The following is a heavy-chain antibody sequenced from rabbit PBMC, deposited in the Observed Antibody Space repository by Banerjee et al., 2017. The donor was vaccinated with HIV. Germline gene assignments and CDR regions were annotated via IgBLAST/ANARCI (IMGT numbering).Heavy chain of an antibody. J-gene: IGHJ4*01. CDR1: GFDFSSSYY. CDR3: ARTIFGFYFYLDL. CDR2: IDSGDGST. D-gene: IGHD4-1*01. Sequence: QEQLEESGGDLVKPGASLTLTCKASGFDFSSSYYMCWVRQAPGKGLEWIGCIDSGDGSTYYASWAKGRFTISKTSSTTVTLRMTSLTAADTATYFCARTIFGFYFYLDLRGPGTLVTVS. V-gene: IGHV1S45*01.